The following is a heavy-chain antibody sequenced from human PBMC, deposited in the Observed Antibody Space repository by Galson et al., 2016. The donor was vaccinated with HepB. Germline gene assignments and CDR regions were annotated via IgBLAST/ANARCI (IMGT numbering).Heavy chain of an antibody. J-gene: IGHJ4*02. D-gene: IGHD3-16*01. CDR1: GYTFTSYY. V-gene: IGHV1-46*01. CDR3: ARGGEGHDFIDY. CDR2: VNPSSGSA. Sequence: SVKVSCKASGYTFTSYYMHWVRQAPGQGLDWMGMVNPSSGSANYAQKFQGRVTVTTDTSTSTVYMELSRQRSEDTAVYYCARGGEGHDFIDYWGQGTLVTVSS.